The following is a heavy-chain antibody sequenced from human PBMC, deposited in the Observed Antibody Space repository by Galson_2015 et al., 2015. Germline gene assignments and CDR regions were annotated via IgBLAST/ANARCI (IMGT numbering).Heavy chain of an antibody. CDR2: INESGGSK. Sequence: SLRLSCAASGFTFSSYAMSWVRQAPGKGLEWVSAINESGGSKYYADSLKGRFTISRDNSKNTQNLQMNSLRAEDTAGYYCAIELTADGAFDIWGPGTLVTVSS. J-gene: IGHJ3*02. CDR1: GFTFSSYA. CDR3: AIELTADGAFDI. V-gene: IGHV3-23*01. D-gene: IGHD1-14*01.